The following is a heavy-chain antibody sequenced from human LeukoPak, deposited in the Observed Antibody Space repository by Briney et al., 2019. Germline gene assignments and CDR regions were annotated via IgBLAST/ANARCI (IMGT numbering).Heavy chain of an antibody. V-gene: IGHV4-59*08. CDR2: IFYSGGT. CDR3: ARRNTADASIDF. J-gene: IGHJ4*02. Sequence: GSLRLSCAASGFTFSNYWMSWVRQAPEKGLEWIGDIFYSGGTNNNSPLKSRLTMSLDTSKNQFSLKLSSVTAADTAMYYCARRNTADASIDFWGQGILVIASS. CDR1: GFTFSNYW. D-gene: IGHD2/OR15-2a*01.